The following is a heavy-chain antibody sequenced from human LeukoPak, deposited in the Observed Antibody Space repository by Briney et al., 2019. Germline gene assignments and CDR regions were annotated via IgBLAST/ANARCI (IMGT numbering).Heavy chain of an antibody. J-gene: IGHJ4*02. CDR1: GFTFDDYG. V-gene: IGHV3-23*01. Sequence: PGGSLRLSCAASGFTFDDYGMDWVRQAPGKGLEWVSAISGSGGSTYYADSVKGRFTISRDNSKNTLYLQMNSLRAEDTAVYYCAKSPVRYFDWLSGVYFDYWGQGTLVTVSS. CDR3: AKSPVRYFDWLSGVYFDY. D-gene: IGHD3-9*01. CDR2: ISGSGGST.